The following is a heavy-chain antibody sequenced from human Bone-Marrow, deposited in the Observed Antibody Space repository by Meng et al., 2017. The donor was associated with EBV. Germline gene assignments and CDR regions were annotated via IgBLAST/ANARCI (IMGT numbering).Heavy chain of an antibody. CDR1: GGSISSSNW. D-gene: IGHD3-9*01. CDR3: ARTDWYAGLILCG. Sequence: QVQLQESGPGLVKPSGTLALPGAVAGGSISSSNWWSWVRQPPGKGLEWIGEIYHSGSTNYNPSLKSRVTISVDKSKNQFSLKLSSVTAADTAVYYCARTDWYAGLILCGWGQGTLVTVSS. CDR2: IYHSGST. J-gene: IGHJ4*02. V-gene: IGHV4-4*02.